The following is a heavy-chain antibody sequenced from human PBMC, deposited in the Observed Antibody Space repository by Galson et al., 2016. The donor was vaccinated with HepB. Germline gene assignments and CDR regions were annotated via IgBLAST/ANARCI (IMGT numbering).Heavy chain of an antibody. CDR2: ISYDGSNK. CDR1: GFTFSTYG. D-gene: IGHD4/OR15-4a*01. V-gene: IGHV3-30*18. Sequence: SLRLSCAASGFTFSTYGMHWVRQAPGKGLEWVAVISYDGSNKYYADSVKGRFTISRDNSENTLYLHMNRLRVEDTAGYYCAKVMGRSYNDYVPPFDSWGQGALVTVSS. CDR3: AKVMGRSYNDYVPPFDS. J-gene: IGHJ4*02.